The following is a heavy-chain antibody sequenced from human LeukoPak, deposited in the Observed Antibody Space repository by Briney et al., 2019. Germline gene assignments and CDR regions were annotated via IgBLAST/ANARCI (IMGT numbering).Heavy chain of an antibody. V-gene: IGHV4-59*01. D-gene: IGHD3-16*01. CDR3: ARGTSGAGPS. CDR2: IYYSGST. J-gene: IGHJ4*02. Sequence: PSETLSLTCTVSGGSTSSYYWIWIRQPPGKGLEWIGYIYYSGSTNYNPSLKSRVTISVDTSKNQFSLKLSSVTAADTAVYYCARGTSGAGPSWGQGTLVTVSS. CDR1: GGSTSSYY.